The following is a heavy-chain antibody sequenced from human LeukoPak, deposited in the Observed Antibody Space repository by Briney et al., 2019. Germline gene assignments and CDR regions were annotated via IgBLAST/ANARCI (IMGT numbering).Heavy chain of an antibody. D-gene: IGHD3-22*01. V-gene: IGHV1-46*01. Sequence: ASVKVSCKASGHSFTSYYMHWVRQAPGQGLEWMGIINPSGGSTSYAQKFQGRVTMTRDTSTSTVYMEVSSLRSEDTAVYYCARDREYFDSSGYSANNWFDPWGQGTLVTASS. CDR3: ARDREYFDSSGYSANNWFDP. J-gene: IGHJ5*02. CDR1: GHSFTSYY. CDR2: INPSGGST.